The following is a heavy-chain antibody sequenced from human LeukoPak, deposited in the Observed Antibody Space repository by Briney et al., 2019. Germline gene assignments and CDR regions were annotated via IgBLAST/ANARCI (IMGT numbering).Heavy chain of an antibody. CDR3: ARDYYDSSGYYYDYFDY. D-gene: IGHD3-22*01. J-gene: IGHJ4*02. CDR2: IKQDGSEK. V-gene: IGHV3-7*01. CDR1: GFTFSSYW. Sequence: GGSLRLSCAASGFTFSSYWMSWVRQAPGKGLEWVANIKQDGSEKYYVDSVKGRFTISRDNAKNSLYLQMNSLRAEDTAVYYCARDYYDSSGYYYDYFDYWGQGTLVTVSS.